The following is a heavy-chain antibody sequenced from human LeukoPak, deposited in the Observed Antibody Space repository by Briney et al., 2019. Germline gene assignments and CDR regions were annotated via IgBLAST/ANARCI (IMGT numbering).Heavy chain of an antibody. CDR1: GFPFSSHG. CDR3: ARDPLYSSNWYVVPDY. V-gene: IGHV3-23*01. J-gene: IGHJ4*02. Sequence: GGSLRLSCAGSGFPFSSHGMNWVRQAPGKGLEWVSGISPGGPTYYADSVKGRFTISRDDSKNTLYLQMKNLRAEDTAVYYCARDPLYSSNWYVVPDYWGQGTLVTVSS. D-gene: IGHD6-13*01. CDR2: ISPGGPT.